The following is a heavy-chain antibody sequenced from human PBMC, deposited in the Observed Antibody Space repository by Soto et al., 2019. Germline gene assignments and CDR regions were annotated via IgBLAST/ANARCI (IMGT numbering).Heavy chain of an antibody. J-gene: IGHJ6*02. CDR1: GYSFTSYW. CDR3: AACDYGKEYYYYGMDV. V-gene: IGHV5-10-1*01. Sequence: PGESLKISCKGSGYSFTSYWISWVRQMPGKGLEWMGRIDPSDSYTNYSPSFQGHVTISADKSISTAYLQWSSLKASDTAMYYCAACDYGKEYYYYGMDVWGQGTTVTVSS. CDR2: IDPSDSYT. D-gene: IGHD4-17*01.